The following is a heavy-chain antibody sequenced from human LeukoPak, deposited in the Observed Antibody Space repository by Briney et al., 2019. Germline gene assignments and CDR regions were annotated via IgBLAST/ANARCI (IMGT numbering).Heavy chain of an antibody. CDR3: AKDLQSRSGSLDL. J-gene: IGHJ4*02. V-gene: IGHV3-30*02. Sequence: PGGSLRLSCAASGFTFSNYGMHWVRQAAGEGLEWVAFIWFDGSNKYYADSVKGRLTISRDNSKNTLYLQMNSLRSEDTAVYYCAKDLQSRSGSLDLWGQGTLVTVSS. CDR2: IWFDGSNK. D-gene: IGHD3-10*01. CDR1: GFTFSNYG.